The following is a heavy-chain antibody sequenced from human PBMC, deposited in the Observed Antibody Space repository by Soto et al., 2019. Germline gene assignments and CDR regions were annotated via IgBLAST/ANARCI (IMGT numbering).Heavy chain of an antibody. D-gene: IGHD4-17*01. CDR2: ISSSSSYI. CDR3: ARADGDFYYYYYGMDV. Sequence: EVQLVESGGGLVKPGGSLRLSCAASGFTFSSYSMNWVSQAPGKGLEWVSSISSSSSYIYYAESVKGRFTISRDNATNSLYLQMNSLRAEDTAVYYCARADGDFYYYYYGMDVWGKGTTVTVSS. J-gene: IGHJ6*04. CDR1: GFTFSSYS. V-gene: IGHV3-21*01.